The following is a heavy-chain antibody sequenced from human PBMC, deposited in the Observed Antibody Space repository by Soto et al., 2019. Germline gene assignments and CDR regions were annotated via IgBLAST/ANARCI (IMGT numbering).Heavy chain of an antibody. CDR2: INHSGST. CDR3: ARKLSSGWYVDY. D-gene: IGHD6-19*01. V-gene: IGHV4-34*01. Sequence: QVQLQQWGAGLLKPSETLSLICGVYGGSFSGYYWSWIRQPPGKGLEWIGEINHSGSTNYSPSLKSRVNISVDTSKNQFSLRLSSVTAADTAVYYCARKLSSGWYVDYWGQGTPVTVSS. J-gene: IGHJ4*02. CDR1: GGSFSGYY.